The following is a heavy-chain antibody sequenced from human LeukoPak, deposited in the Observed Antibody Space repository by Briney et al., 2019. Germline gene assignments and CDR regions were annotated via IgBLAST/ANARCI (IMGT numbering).Heavy chain of an antibody. CDR3: ARMAAAGKGNYCGMDV. Sequence: PGGSLRLSCAASGFTVTSNYMNWVRQAPGKGLEWVSVIYSGGNTYYGDSVKGRFIISRDNSKNMLYLQMNSLRDEDTAEYYCARMAAAGKGNYCGMDVWGQGTTVTISS. V-gene: IGHV3-66*01. J-gene: IGHJ6*02. D-gene: IGHD6-13*01. CDR2: IYSGGNT. CDR1: GFTVTSNY.